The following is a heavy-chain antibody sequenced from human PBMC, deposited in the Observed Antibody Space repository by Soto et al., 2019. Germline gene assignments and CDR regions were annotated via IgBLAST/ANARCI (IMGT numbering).Heavy chain of an antibody. D-gene: IGHD6-6*01. J-gene: IGHJ6*02. Sequence: SETLSLTSTVSGGSISSGGYYWSWIRQHPGKGLEWIGYIYYSGSTYYNPSLKSRVTISVDTSKNQFSLKLSSVTAADTAVYYCARDMAARPQEAGMDVCGQGTTVTVSS. CDR3: ARDMAARPQEAGMDV. CDR2: IYYSGST. V-gene: IGHV4-31*03. CDR1: GGSISSGGYY.